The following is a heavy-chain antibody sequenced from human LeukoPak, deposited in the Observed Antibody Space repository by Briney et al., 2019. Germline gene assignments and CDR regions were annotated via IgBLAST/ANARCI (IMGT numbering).Heavy chain of an antibody. CDR3: ARVDGSCSGGSCPSGNWFDP. CDR2: IYYSGTT. CDR1: GGSISTYY. D-gene: IGHD2-15*01. V-gene: IGHV4-59*08. Sequence: PSETLSLTCTVSGGSISTYYWNWIRQPPGKGLEWIGYIYYSGTTNYNPSLKSRVSMSVDTSKNQFSLKLSSVTAADTAVYYCARVDGSCSGGSCPSGNWFDPWGQGTLVTVSS. J-gene: IGHJ5*02.